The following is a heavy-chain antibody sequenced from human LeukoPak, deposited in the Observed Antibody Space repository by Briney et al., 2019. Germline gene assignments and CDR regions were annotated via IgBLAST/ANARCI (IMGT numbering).Heavy chain of an antibody. J-gene: IGHJ4*02. CDR3: ARVAEIQLWLRSAFDY. V-gene: IGHV3-48*02. CDR2: ISTGSSTI. Sequence: GGSLRLSCAASGFTFSTYSMNWVRQAPGKGLEWLSFISTGSSTIYYADSVKGRFTISRDNAKNSLYLQMSSLRDEDTAVYYCARVAEIQLWLRSAFDYWGQGTLVTVSS. CDR1: GFTFSTYS. D-gene: IGHD5-18*01.